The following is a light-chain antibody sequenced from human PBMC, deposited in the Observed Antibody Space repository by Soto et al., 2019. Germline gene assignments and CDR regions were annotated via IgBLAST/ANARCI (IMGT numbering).Light chain of an antibody. CDR2: AAS. Sequence: TQSPGTLSLSPGERATLSCRASQSVSSSYLAWYQQKPGKAPKLLIYAASSLQSGVPSRFSGSGSGTDFTLTISSLQPEDFATYYCQQANSFLLTFGGGTKVEIK. CDR1: QSVSSS. J-gene: IGKJ4*01. CDR3: QQANSFLLT. V-gene: IGKV1-12*01.